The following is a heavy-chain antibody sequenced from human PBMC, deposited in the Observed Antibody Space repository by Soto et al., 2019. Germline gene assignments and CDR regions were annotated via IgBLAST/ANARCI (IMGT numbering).Heavy chain of an antibody. CDR2: IYYSGST. CDR1: GGSISSSSYY. D-gene: IGHD4-17*01. Sequence: QLQLQESGPGLVKPSETLSLTCTVSGGSISSSSYYWGWIRQPPGKGLEWIGSIYYSGSTYYNPSLKSRVTISVDTSKNQFSLQLSSVTAADTAVYYCRVWDGDASFYYYYGMDVWGQGTTVTVSS. J-gene: IGHJ6*02. CDR3: RVWDGDASFYYYYGMDV. V-gene: IGHV4-39*01.